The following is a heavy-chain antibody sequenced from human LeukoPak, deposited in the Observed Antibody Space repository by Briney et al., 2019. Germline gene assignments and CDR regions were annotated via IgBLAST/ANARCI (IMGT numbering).Heavy chain of an antibody. V-gene: IGHV3-23*01. CDR3: AKPLVGCSGASCYAFVFHYEY. Sequence: PGGSLRLSCAASGFSSSSYAMSWVRQAPGKGLEWVSGVSASGGSAYYADSVKGRFTISRDNSKNTVYLQMNSLRAEDTAVYYCAKPLVGCSGASCYAFVFHYEYWGQGTLVTVSS. CDR1: GFSSSSYA. J-gene: IGHJ4*02. D-gene: IGHD2-2*01. CDR2: VSASGGSA.